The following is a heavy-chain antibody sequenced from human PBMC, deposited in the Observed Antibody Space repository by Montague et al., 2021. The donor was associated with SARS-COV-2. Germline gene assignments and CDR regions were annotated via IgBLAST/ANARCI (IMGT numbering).Heavy chain of an antibody. Sequence: SETLSLTCAVHGGSFSTYSWNWIRQPPGKGLEWIGEIHHGGSTNYNPSFKSRVTISADTSKDQLSLKLTSVAAADTAVYYCARLGDGVVPSPILGVGPYYSYYYMDVWGKGTTVTVSS. V-gene: IGHV4-34*01. CDR2: IHHGGST. CDR3: ARLGDGVVPSPILGVGPYYSYYYMDV. J-gene: IGHJ6*03. CDR1: GGSFSTYS. D-gene: IGHD3-10*01.